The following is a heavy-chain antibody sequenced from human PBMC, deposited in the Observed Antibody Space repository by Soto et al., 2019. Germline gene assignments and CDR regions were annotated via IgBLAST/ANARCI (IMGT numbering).Heavy chain of an antibody. V-gene: IGHV1-8*02. Sequence: GASVKVSCKASGYTFTSYGISWVRQATGQGLEWMGWMNPNSGNTGYAQKFQGRVTMTRNTSISTAYMELSSLRSEDTAVYYCARSPSGCSSTSCYFRWYLTAPYYFDYWGQGTLVTVSS. J-gene: IGHJ4*02. CDR1: GYTFTSYG. D-gene: IGHD2-2*01. CDR3: ARSPSGCSSTSCYFRWYLTAPYYFDY. CDR2: MNPNSGNT.